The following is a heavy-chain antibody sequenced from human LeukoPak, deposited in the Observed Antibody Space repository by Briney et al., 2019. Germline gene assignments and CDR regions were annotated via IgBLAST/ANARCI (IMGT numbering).Heavy chain of an antibody. V-gene: IGHV3-66*02. D-gene: IGHD3-3*01. CDR1: GFTVSSNY. CDR3: ARALYDFWSGYTLDY. CDR2: IYSGGST. J-gene: IGHJ4*02. Sequence: GGSLRLSCAASGFTVSSNYMSWVRQAPGKGLEWVSVIYSGGSTYYADFVKGRFTISRDNSKNTLYLQMNCLRAEDTAVYYCARALYDFWSGYTLDYWGQGTLVTVSS.